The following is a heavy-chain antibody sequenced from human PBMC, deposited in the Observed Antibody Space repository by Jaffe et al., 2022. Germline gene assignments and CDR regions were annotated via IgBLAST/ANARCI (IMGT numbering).Heavy chain of an antibody. CDR2: IYHSGST. D-gene: IGHD3-3*01. J-gene: IGHJ3*02. CDR1: GGSISSSNW. V-gene: IGHV4-4*02. CDR3: ATPYYDFWSGGGDAFDI. Sequence: QVQLQESGPGLVKPSGTLSLTCAVSGGSISSSNWWSWVRQPPGKGLEWIGEIYHSGSTNYNPSLKSRVTISVDKSKNQFSLKLSSVTAADTAVYYCATPYYDFWSGGGDAFDIWGQGTMVTVSS.